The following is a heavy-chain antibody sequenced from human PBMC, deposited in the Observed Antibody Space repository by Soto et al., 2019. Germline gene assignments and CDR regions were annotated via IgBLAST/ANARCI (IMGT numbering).Heavy chain of an antibody. Sequence: SETVSLTCTVSAASFSKYYWTWIRQPPGKGLEWIGYIYFNGNTKYNPPLEGRLTISIDTSKKEFSLKLTSVTAADAAVYYCASVTFGGIVLAHWGQGTLVTVSS. CDR1: AASFSKYY. V-gene: IGHV4-59*01. J-gene: IGHJ4*02. D-gene: IGHD3-16*01. CDR3: ASVTFGGIVLAH. CDR2: IYFNGNT.